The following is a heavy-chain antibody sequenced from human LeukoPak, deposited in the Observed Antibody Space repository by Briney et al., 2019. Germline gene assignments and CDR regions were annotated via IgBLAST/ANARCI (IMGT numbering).Heavy chain of an antibody. Sequence: GGSLRLSCAASGFTFSSYAMSRVRQAPGKGLEWVAVISYDGSNKYYADSVKGRFTISRDNSKNTLYLQMNSLRAEDTAVYYCATGSGFDYWGQGTLVTVSS. J-gene: IGHJ4*02. CDR3: ATGSGFDY. CDR1: GFTFSSYA. V-gene: IGHV3-30-3*01. D-gene: IGHD3-10*01. CDR2: ISYDGSNK.